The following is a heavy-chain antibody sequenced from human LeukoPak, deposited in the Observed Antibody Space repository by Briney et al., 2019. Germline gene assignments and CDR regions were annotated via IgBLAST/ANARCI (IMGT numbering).Heavy chain of an antibody. CDR1: GLTFSSYE. CDR3: ARSNRDAFDM. J-gene: IGHJ3*02. CDR2: ISSSGTTK. Sequence: GGSLRLSCAASGLTFSSYEMNWVRQGPGKGLEWVSYISSSGTTKYYADSVKGRFTLSRDNAKKSLSLQMNSLRAEDTAIYYCARSNRDAFDMWGQGTVVTVSS. D-gene: IGHD2/OR15-2a*01. V-gene: IGHV3-48*03.